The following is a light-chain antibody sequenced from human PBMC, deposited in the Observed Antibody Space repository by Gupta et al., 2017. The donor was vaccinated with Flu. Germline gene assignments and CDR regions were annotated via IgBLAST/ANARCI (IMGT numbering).Light chain of an antibody. J-gene: IGKJ4*01. CDR1: QSISDF. CDR2: ETS. Sequence: ERATLSCRASQSISDFVAWYQQKPGQAPRLLIVETSNRATGIPARFSGSGSGTDFTLTISSLEPEDFAVYYCQQRTHWPPLAFGGGTKVEVK. V-gene: IGKV3-11*01. CDR3: QQRTHWPPLA.